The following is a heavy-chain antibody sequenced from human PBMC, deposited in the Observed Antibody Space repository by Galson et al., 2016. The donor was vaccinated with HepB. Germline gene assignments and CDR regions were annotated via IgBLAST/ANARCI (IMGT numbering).Heavy chain of an antibody. CDR3: ARGIPSEHFYDNSGYYNFDN. J-gene: IGHJ4*02. Sequence: SVKVSCKASGYTFTIYTINWVRQAPAKGPQWMGWISTYNGNTNYAQNFQGRVTMTTDTSTNTAYMELRSLRSDDTAVYYCARGIPSEHFYDNSGYYNFDNWGQGTLVTVSS. CDR1: GYTFTIYT. D-gene: IGHD3-22*01. CDR2: ISTYNGNT. V-gene: IGHV1-18*04.